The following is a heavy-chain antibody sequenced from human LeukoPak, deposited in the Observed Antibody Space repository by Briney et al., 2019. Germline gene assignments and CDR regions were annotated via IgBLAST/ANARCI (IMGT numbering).Heavy chain of an antibody. CDR2: ISYDGSNK. V-gene: IGHV3-30-3*01. CDR3: ARDDFWSGYSYDL. Sequence: GWSLRLSCAASGFTFSSYAMHWVRQAPGKGLEWVAVISYDGSNKYYADSVKGRFTISRDNSKNTLYLQMNSLRAEDTAVYYCARDDFWSGYSYDLWGRGTLVTVSS. CDR1: GFTFSSYA. D-gene: IGHD3-3*01. J-gene: IGHJ2*01.